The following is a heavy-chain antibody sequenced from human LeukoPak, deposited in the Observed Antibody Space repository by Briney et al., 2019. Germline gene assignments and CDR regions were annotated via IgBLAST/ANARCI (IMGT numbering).Heavy chain of an antibody. V-gene: IGHV1-18*01. Sequence: ASVKVSCKASGGTFSSYGISWVRQAPGQGLEWMGWISAYNGNTNYAQKLQGRVTMTTDTSTSTAYMELRSLRSDDTAVYYCARDISSSSPFDYWGQGTLVTVSS. CDR1: GGTFSSYG. D-gene: IGHD3-9*01. CDR2: ISAYNGNT. J-gene: IGHJ4*02. CDR3: ARDISSSSPFDY.